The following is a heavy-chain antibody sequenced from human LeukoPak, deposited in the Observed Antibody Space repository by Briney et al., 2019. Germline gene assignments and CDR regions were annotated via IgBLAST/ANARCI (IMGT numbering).Heavy chain of an antibody. CDR3: ATARVSGYFDY. Sequence: HPGGSLRLSCAASGFTFSSYAMSWVRQAPGKGLEWVSAISGSGGSTYYAASVKGRFTISRDNSKNTLYLQMNSLRAEDTAVFYCATARVSGYFDYWGQGTLVTVSS. CDR1: GFTFSSYA. D-gene: IGHD6-25*01. J-gene: IGHJ4*02. CDR2: ISGSGGST. V-gene: IGHV3-23*01.